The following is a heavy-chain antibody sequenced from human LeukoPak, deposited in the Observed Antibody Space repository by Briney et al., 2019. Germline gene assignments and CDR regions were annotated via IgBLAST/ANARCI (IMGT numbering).Heavy chain of an antibody. CDR2: IRYDGSNK. CDR3: AKDPKRHSSGWFKTNFDY. CDR1: GFTFSSYG. V-gene: IGHV3-30*02. J-gene: IGHJ4*02. D-gene: IGHD6-19*01. Sequence: GGSLRLSCAASGFTFSSYGMHWVRQAPGKGLEWVAFIRYDGSNKYYADSVKGRFTISRDNSKNTLYLQMNSLRAEDTAVYYCAKDPKRHSSGWFKTNFDYWGQGTLVTVSS.